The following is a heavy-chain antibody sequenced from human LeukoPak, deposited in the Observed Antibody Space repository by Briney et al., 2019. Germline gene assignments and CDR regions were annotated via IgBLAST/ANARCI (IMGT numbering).Heavy chain of an antibody. Sequence: PSETLSLTCTVSGGSISSYYWSWIRQPPGKGLEWIGYIYYSGSTNYNPSLKSRDTISVDTSKNQFSLRLSSVTAADTAVYYCARLGYCSGGSCLTFDYWGQGTLVTVSS. V-gene: IGHV4-59*01. CDR3: ARLGYCSGGSCLTFDY. J-gene: IGHJ4*02. CDR1: GGSISSYY. CDR2: IYYSGST. D-gene: IGHD2-15*01.